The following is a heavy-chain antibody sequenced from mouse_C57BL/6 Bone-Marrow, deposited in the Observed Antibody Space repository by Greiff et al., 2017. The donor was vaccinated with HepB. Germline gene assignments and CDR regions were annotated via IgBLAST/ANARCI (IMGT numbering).Heavy chain of an antibody. D-gene: IGHD3-2*02. V-gene: IGHV14-4*01. CDR2: IDPENGDT. J-gene: IGHJ3*01. CDR1: GFNIKDDY. CDR3: TTAQATVWFAY. Sequence: EVMLVESGAELVRPGASVKLSCTASGFNIKDDYMHWVKQRPEQGLEWIGWIDPENGDTEYASKFQGKATITADTSSNTAYLQLSSLTSEDTAVYYCTTAQATVWFAYWGQGTLVTVSA.